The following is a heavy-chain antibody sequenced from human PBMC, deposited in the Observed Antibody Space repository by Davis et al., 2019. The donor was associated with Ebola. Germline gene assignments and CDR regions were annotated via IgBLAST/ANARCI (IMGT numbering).Heavy chain of an antibody. CDR3: AKYSSAWYSPYYFDY. CDR1: GFTFSSYS. D-gene: IGHD6-19*01. J-gene: IGHJ4*02. V-gene: IGHV3-53*01. CDR2: IYSGGST. Sequence: GESLKISCAASGFTFSSYSMNWVRQAPGKGLEWVSVIYSGGSTYSADSVKGRFAISRDNSKNTLYLQMNSLRAEDTAIYYCAKYSSAWYSPYYFDYWGQGNLVTVSS.